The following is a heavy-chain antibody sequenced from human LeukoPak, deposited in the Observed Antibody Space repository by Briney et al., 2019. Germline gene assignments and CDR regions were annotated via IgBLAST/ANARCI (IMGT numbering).Heavy chain of an antibody. D-gene: IGHD3-16*01. J-gene: IGHJ3*02. V-gene: IGHV1-18*01. CDR3: ARATGTWGHDGFDI. CDR1: GYTFMSHG. CDR2: ISGSSSNT. Sequence: ASVKVSCKSYGYTFMSHGISWVRQAPGQGLEWMGWISGSSSNTNYAQRLQGRVTMTTDASTTTAYMELRSLRSDDTAVYYCARATGTWGHDGFDIWGQGTMVTVSS.